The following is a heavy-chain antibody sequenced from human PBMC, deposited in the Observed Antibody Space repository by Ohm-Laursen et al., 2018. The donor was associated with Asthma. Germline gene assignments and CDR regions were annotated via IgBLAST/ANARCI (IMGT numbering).Heavy chain of an antibody. CDR1: GGSISNGSYY. Sequence: SQTLSLTCTVSGGSISNGSYYWSWIRQHPGKGLEWIGYIYYSGSTYYNPSLKSRVTISIDTSKNQFSLKLSSVTAADTAVYYCAREDFDWPPGYCDYWGQGTLVTASS. V-gene: IGHV4-31*03. D-gene: IGHD3-9*01. J-gene: IGHJ4*02. CDR2: IYYSGST. CDR3: AREDFDWPPGYCDY.